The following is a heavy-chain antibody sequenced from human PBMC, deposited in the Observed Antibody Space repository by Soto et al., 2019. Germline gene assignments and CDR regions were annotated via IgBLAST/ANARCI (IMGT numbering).Heavy chain of an antibody. CDR1: GYTFTSYG. D-gene: IGHD2-2*01. CDR2: FDPDDGET. J-gene: IGHJ5*02. CDR3: ATDQLNCSSTSCYNWFDP. Sequence: ASVKVSCKASGYTFTSYGIRWVRQAPGHGLEWMGGFDPDDGETIYAQKFQGRVTMTEDTSTDTAYMELSSLRSEDTAVYYCATDQLNCSSTSCYNWFDPWGQGTLVTVSS. V-gene: IGHV1-24*01.